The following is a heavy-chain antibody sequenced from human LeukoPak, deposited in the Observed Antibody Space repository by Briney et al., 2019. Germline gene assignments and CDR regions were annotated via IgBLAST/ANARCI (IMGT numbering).Heavy chain of an antibody. V-gene: IGHV1-46*01. D-gene: IGHD1-26*01. CDR3: ARSRGSYYVLDY. J-gene: IGHJ4*02. CDR1: GYTFTSYY. CDR2: INPSGGST. Sequence: ASVKVSCEASGYTFTSYYMHWVRQAPGQGLEWMGIINPSGGSTSYAQKFQGRVTMTRDTSTSTVYMELSSLRSEDTAVYYCARSRGSYYVLDYWGQGTLVTVSS.